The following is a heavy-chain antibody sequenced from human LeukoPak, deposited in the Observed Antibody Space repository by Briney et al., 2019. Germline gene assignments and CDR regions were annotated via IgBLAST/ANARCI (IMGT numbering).Heavy chain of an antibody. D-gene: IGHD1-26*01. CDR3: VRRVVGAHCDF. Sequence: PSETLSLTCTVSGGSISSSSYYWDWIRQPPGKGLEWIGSIYHIGTTYYNPSLKSRVTISVDTAKNQFSLRLSSVTAADSAVYYCVRRVVGAHCDFWGPGTLVTVFS. CDR1: GGSISSSSYY. V-gene: IGHV4-39*01. CDR2: IYHIGTT. J-gene: IGHJ4*02.